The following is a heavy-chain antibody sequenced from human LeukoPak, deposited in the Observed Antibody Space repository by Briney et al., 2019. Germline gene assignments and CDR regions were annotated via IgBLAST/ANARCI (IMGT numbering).Heavy chain of an antibody. CDR3: ARVSYDSSGYYYVGYYYYMDV. V-gene: IGHV3-7*01. Sequence: GGSLRLSGAASGFTFSTYWMSWVRQAPGKGLEGVANIKQDGSEKYYVDFVKGRFTISRDNAKNSLYLQMTSLRAEDTAVYYCARVSYDSSGYYYVGYYYYMDVWGKGTTVTVSS. J-gene: IGHJ6*03. CDR1: GFTFSTYW. D-gene: IGHD3-22*01. CDR2: IKQDGSEK.